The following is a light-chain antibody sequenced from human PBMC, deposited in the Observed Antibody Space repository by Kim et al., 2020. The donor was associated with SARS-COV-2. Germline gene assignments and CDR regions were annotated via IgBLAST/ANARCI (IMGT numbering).Light chain of an antibody. V-gene: IGLV3-1*01. CDR1: TLGDKY. CDR3: QTWDSSTAAV. Sequence: VSPGQTASITCSGDTLGDKYACWYQQKPGQSPVLVIYQDNKRPSGIPERFSGSNSGNTATLTISGTQAMDEADYYCQTWDSSTAAVFGTGTKVTVL. J-gene: IGLJ1*01. CDR2: QDN.